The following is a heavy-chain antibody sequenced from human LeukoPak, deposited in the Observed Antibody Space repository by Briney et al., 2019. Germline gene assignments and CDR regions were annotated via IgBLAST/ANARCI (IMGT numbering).Heavy chain of an antibody. CDR2: IYYSGST. J-gene: IGHJ4*02. CDR3: ARGVAAATTDY. D-gene: IGHD2-15*01. Sequence: GSLRLSCAASGFTFSSYWMSWIRQPPGKGLEWIGYIYYSGSTNYNPSLKSRVTISVDTSKNQFSLKLSSVTAADTAVYYCARGVAAATTDYWGQGTLVTVSS. CDR1: GFTFSSYW. V-gene: IGHV4-59*01.